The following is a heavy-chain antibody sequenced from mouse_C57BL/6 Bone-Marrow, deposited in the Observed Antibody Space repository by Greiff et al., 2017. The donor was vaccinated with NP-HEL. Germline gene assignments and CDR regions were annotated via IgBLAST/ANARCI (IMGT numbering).Heavy chain of an antibody. V-gene: IGHV5-4*01. J-gene: IGHJ4*01. Sequence: EVQVVESGGGLVKPGGSLKLSCAASGFTFSSYAMSWVRQTPEKRLEWVATISDGGSYTYYPDNVKGRFTISRDNAKNNLYLQMSHLKSEDTAMYYCAREGYYYGSRDYYAMDYWGQGTSVTVSS. CDR3: AREGYYYGSRDYYAMDY. CDR1: GFTFSSYA. CDR2: ISDGGSYT. D-gene: IGHD1-1*01.